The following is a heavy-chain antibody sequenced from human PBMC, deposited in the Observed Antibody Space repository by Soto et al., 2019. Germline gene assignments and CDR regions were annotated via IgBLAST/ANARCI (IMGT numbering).Heavy chain of an antibody. Sequence: LSLTCTVSGGSMDKNYWSWIRQAPGKGLEWIGYIYYSGSTNYNPSLKSRVTISLDTSENQFSLRLNSVTAADTAVYYCARADCTRGGCYYWFFDIWGRGTRVTVSS. D-gene: IGHD2-8*02. J-gene: IGHJ2*01. CDR1: GGSMDKNY. CDR3: ARADCTRGGCYYWFFDI. V-gene: IGHV4-59*01. CDR2: IYYSGST.